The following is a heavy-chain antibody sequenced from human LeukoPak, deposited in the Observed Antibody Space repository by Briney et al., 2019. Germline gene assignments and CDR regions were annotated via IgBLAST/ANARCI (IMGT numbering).Heavy chain of an antibody. V-gene: IGHV4-34*01. CDR1: GGSFSGYY. Sequence: SETLSLTCAVYGGSFSGYYWSWLRQPPGKGLEWIWEINHSGSTNYNPSLKSRVTIAVDTSKNQFSLKLSSVTAADTAVYYCARVSGMGFWYWGQGTLVTVSS. D-gene: IGHD1-26*01. CDR2: INHSGST. J-gene: IGHJ4*02. CDR3: ARVSGMGFWY.